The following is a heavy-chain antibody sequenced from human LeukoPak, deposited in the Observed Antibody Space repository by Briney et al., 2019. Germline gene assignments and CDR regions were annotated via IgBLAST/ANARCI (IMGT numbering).Heavy chain of an antibody. J-gene: IGHJ4*02. CDR1: GYTFTSYG. D-gene: IGHD2-15*01. CDR3: ARSVVVAATEPSYYFDY. CDR2: ISAYNGNT. V-gene: IGHV1-18*01. Sequence: ASVKVSCKASGYTFTSYGISWVRQAPGQGLEWMGWISAYNGNTNYAQKLQGRVTMTTDTSTSTAYMELRSLRSDDTAVYYRARSVVVAATEPSYYFDYWGQGTLVTVSS.